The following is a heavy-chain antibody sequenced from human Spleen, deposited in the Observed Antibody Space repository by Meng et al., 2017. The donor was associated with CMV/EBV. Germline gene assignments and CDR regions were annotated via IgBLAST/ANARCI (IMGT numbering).Heavy chain of an antibody. CDR1: GFTFSSYS. D-gene: IGHD3-3*01. CDR2: ISSSSSYI. V-gene: IGHV3-21*01. CDR3: ARDPSDYDFWSGYYHDY. Sequence: GGSLRLSCAASGFTFSSYSMNWVRQAPGKGLEWVSSISSSSSYIYYADSVKGRFTISRDNAKNSLYLQMNSLRAEDTAVYYCARDPSDYDFWSGYYHDYWGQGTLVTV. J-gene: IGHJ4*02.